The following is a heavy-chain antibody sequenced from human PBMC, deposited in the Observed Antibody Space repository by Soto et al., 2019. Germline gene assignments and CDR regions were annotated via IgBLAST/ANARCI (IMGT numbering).Heavy chain of an antibody. Sequence: EVQLVESGGGLVQPGRSLRLSCAASGFTFADYAMHWVRQAPGKGLEWVSGISWNSGSIGYADSVKGRFTISRDNAKNSLYLQMNSLRAEDTALYYCAKASWGEGREGYFDYWGQGTLVTVSS. D-gene: IGHD7-27*01. CDR1: GFTFADYA. J-gene: IGHJ4*02. V-gene: IGHV3-9*01. CDR2: ISWNSGSI. CDR3: AKASWGEGREGYFDY.